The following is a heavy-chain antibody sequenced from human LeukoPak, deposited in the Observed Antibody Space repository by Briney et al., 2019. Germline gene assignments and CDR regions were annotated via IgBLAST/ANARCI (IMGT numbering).Heavy chain of an antibody. Sequence: SETLSLTCTVSGGSITSGGYYWSWLRQPAGKGLEGIGRMYTTGSTNYNPYLKSRVTISVDTSKNHFSLKLSSVTAADRAVYYCARGEKGSSSGSIDNWGQGTLVTVSS. J-gene: IGHJ4*02. CDR1: GGSITSGGYY. D-gene: IGHD6-6*01. V-gene: IGHV4-61*02. CDR2: MYTTGST. CDR3: ARGEKGSSSGSIDN.